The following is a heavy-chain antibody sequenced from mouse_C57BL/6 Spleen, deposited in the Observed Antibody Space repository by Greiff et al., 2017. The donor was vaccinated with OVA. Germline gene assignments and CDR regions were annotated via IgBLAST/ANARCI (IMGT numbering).Heavy chain of an antibody. CDR3: ARSYDGSSPAWFAY. J-gene: IGHJ3*01. V-gene: IGHV1-39*01. CDR2: INPNYGTT. Sequence: EVKLQESGPELVKPGASVKISCKASGYSFTDYNMNWVKQSNGKSLEWIGVINPNYGTTSYNQKFKGKATLTVDQSSSTAYMQLNSLTSEDSAVYYCARSYDGSSPAWFAYWGQGTLVTVSA. CDR1: GYSFTDYN. D-gene: IGHD1-1*01.